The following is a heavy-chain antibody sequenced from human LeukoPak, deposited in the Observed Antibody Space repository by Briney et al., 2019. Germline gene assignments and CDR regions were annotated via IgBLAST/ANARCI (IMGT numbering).Heavy chain of an antibody. CDR1: GGSISSSSYY. D-gene: IGHD1-26*01. CDR2: IFHSGIT. J-gene: IGHJ3*02. Sequence: ASETLSLTCTVSGGSISSSSYYWGWIRQPPGKGLEWIGEIFHSGITNYNPSLKSRVTISVDKTKNQFSLKLTSVTAADTAVYYCTRERWDLSQAFDIWGQGTMVTVSS. V-gene: IGHV4-39*07. CDR3: TRERWDLSQAFDI.